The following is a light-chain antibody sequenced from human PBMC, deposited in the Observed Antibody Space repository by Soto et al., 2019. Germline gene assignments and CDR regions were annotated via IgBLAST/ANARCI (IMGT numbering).Light chain of an antibody. Sequence: DIVMTQSPASLAVSLGERATINCKSSQNIFSTSNKRNYLSWYQQKAGQPPKLLFYWASTRESGVPDRFSGSGSGTDFTLTISSLQAEDVAVYYCQQYYSARTFGQGTKVEIK. J-gene: IGKJ1*01. CDR1: QNIFSTSNKRNY. CDR3: QQYYSART. V-gene: IGKV4-1*01. CDR2: WAS.